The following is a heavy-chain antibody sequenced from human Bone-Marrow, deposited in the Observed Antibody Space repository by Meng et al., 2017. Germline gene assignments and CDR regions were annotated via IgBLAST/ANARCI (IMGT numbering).Heavy chain of an antibody. J-gene: IGHJ5*02. CDR1: GFTFNDSY. V-gene: IGHV3-11*01. D-gene: IGHD4-17*01. Sequence: GESLKISCAASGFTFNDSYMSWIRQAPGKGLEWVSYISRSASAIYYAESVKGRFTISRDNAKNSLLLQMNSLRAEDTAVYYCARGTEYGAYNWFDPWGQGTLVTVSS. CDR2: ISRSASAI. CDR3: ARGTEYGAYNWFDP.